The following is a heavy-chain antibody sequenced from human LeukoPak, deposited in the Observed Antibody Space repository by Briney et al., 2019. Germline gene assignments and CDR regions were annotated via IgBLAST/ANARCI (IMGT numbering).Heavy chain of an antibody. Sequence: PSETLSLTCAVYGGSFSGYYWSWIRQPPGKGLEWIGEINHSGSTNYNPSLKSRVTMSVDTSKNQFSLKLSSVTAADTAVYYCARYGSSSLRAGYYYYMDVWGKGTTVTVSS. CDR2: INHSGST. J-gene: IGHJ6*03. CDR3: ARYGSSSLRAGYYYYMDV. D-gene: IGHD6-6*01. V-gene: IGHV4-34*01. CDR1: GGSFSGYY.